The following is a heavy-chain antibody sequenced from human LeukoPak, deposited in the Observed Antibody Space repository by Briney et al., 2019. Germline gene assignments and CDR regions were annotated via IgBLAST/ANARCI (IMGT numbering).Heavy chain of an antibody. V-gene: IGHV3-23*01. CDR1: GFTFDNYR. D-gene: IGHD1-26*01. Sequence: GGSLRLSCAASGFTFDNYRMSWARQAPGKGLEWVSTVNADGGNTYYADSVKGRFTISRDNSKSTLILQMNSLRVEDTALYYCTKRVKYGGTWDHFADWGQGTLVTVSS. CDR2: VNADGGNT. J-gene: IGHJ4*02. CDR3: TKRVKYGGTWDHFAD.